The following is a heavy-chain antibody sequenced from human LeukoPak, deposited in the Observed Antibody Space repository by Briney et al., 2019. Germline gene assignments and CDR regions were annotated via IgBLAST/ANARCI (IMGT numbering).Heavy chain of an antibody. CDR3: ARDTSSAPHSVNWASKRFDP. CDR1: GFAFSSSA. D-gene: IGHD1-1*01. Sequence: GGSLRLSCAASGFAFSSSAMHWVRQSPGKGLEWLAILSFDGSQMYYADSMKGRFTLSRDNSKNTLYLQIHSLRFDDTAIYYCARDTSSAPHSVNWASKRFDPWGQGTLVTVSS. J-gene: IGHJ5*02. CDR2: LSFDGSQM. V-gene: IGHV3-30*03.